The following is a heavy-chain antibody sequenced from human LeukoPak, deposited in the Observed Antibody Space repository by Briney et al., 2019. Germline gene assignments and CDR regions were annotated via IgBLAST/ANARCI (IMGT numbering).Heavy chain of an antibody. V-gene: IGHV4-59*08. CDR2: VYNSGDT. CDR3: ARLKLGAYFDL. J-gene: IGHJ2*01. D-gene: IGHD3-16*01. CDR1: GGSTSSDY. Sequence: SETLSLTCTVSGGSTSSDYWGWIRQSPGKGLEWVGYVYNSGDTGKNPSLKSRVTILLATSKDQCSLKLTSVSAADTAVYYCARLKLGAYFDLWGRGTLVTVSS.